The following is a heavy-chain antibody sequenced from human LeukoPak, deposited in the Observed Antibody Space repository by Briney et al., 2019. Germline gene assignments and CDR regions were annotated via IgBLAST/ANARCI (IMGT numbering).Heavy chain of an antibody. Sequence: ASVKVSCKAPGNTFIDYYIHWVRQAPGQGLEWMGYINPRLGGTKFAQKFEARVTMTRDTSINTAYMELSSLISEDTAIYYCASSSNFFASGPFQWGQGTLVTVSS. CDR1: GNTFIDYY. CDR3: ASSSNFFASGPFQ. D-gene: IGHD3-10*01. J-gene: IGHJ4*02. V-gene: IGHV1-2*02. CDR2: INPRLGGT.